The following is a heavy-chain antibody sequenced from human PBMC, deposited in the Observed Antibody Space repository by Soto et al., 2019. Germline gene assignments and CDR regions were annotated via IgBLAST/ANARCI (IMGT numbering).Heavy chain of an antibody. CDR3: ANDLHYDFWSGYYKTSPYFDY. CDR2: ISGSGGST. J-gene: IGHJ4*02. CDR1: GFTFSSYA. Sequence: GGSLRLSCAASGFTFSSYAMSWVRQAPGKGLEWVSAISGSGGSTYYAESVKGRFTISRDNSKNTLYLQMNSLRAEDTAVYYFANDLHYDFWSGYYKTSPYFDYWGQGTLVTVSS. V-gene: IGHV3-23*01. D-gene: IGHD3-3*01.